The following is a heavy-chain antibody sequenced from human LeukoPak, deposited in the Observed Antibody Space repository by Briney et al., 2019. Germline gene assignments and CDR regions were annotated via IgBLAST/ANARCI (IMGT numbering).Heavy chain of an antibody. V-gene: IGHV3-21*01. Sequence: PGGSLRLSCAASGFTFSSYRMNWVRQAPGKGLEWVSFISSSGSYIFYADSVKGRFTISRDNAKNSVSLQMNSLRAEDTAVYYCARVHSGGSLFYFDYWGQGILVTVSS. J-gene: IGHJ4*02. CDR1: GFTFSSYR. D-gene: IGHD6-19*01. CDR2: ISSSGSYI. CDR3: ARVHSGGSLFYFDY.